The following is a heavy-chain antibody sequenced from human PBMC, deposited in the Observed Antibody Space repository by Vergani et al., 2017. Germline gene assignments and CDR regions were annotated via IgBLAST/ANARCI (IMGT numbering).Heavy chain of an antibody. CDR3: ARLSYDTTPYLQGGYDC. D-gene: IGHD3-22*01. CDR2: ITARYPST. CDR1: GFTFSACP. Sequence: EVQLLQSGGGVIQPGGSVRLSCAASGFTFSACPMTWVRQAPGKGLEWVSAITARYPSTYYADSVQGRFTISRDNSKNMLYLQMNSLRAEDTAVYYCARLSYDTTPYLQGGYDCWGQGTLVSVSS. J-gene: IGHJ4*02. V-gene: IGHV3-23*01.